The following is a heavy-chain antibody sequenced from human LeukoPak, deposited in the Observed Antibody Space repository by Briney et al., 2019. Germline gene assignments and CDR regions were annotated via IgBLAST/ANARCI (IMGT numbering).Heavy chain of an antibody. CDR3: ARDPKPGGHGGNDLNAY. D-gene: IGHD5-12*01. CDR1: GFTVSSNY. Sequence: GGSLRLSCAVSGFTVSSNYMTWVRRAPGKGLEWVSIIYSGGSTYYADSVKGRFTISRDNSKNTLYLQMNSLRVEDTAVYYCARDPKPGGHGGNDLNAYWGQGALVTVSS. J-gene: IGHJ4*02. V-gene: IGHV3-66*01. CDR2: IYSGGST.